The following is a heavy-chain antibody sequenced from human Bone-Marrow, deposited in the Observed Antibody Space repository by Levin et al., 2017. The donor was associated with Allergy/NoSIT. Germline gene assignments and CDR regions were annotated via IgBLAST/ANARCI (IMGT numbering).Heavy chain of an antibody. D-gene: IGHD6-19*01. J-gene: IGHJ6*02. CDR3: ASDITVLGWKAMDV. Sequence: GESLKISCKASGYTFTSYAINWLRQAPGQGPEWMGWINTNNGNPRYAQGFTGRFVFSLDTSVSTANLQISSLKAEDTAVYYCASDITVLGWKAMDVWGQGNTVTVSS. V-gene: IGHV7-4-1*02. CDR1: GYTFTSYA. CDR2: INTNNGNP.